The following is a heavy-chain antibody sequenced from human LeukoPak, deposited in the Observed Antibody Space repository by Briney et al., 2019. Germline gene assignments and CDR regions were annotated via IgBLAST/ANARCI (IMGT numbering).Heavy chain of an antibody. D-gene: IGHD1-14*01. Sequence: PGGSLRLSCAASGFTFSKYWMLWVRQAPGKGLVWVSRINPDGSTTTYADSVKGRFTISRDNAKNTLYLQMNSLRTEDTAVYYCYTSAGYWGQGTLVTVSS. CDR2: INPDGSTT. CDR3: YTSAGY. V-gene: IGHV3-74*01. J-gene: IGHJ4*02. CDR1: GFTFSKYW.